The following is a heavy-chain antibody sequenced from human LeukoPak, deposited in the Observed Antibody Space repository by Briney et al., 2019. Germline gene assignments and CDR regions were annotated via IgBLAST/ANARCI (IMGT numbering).Heavy chain of an antibody. J-gene: IGHJ3*02. V-gene: IGHV1-69-2*01. Sequence: ASVKVSCKVSGYTFTDYYMHWVQQAPGKGLEWMELVDPEDGETIYAEKFQGRVTITADTSTDTAYMELSSLRSEDTAVYYCATRGGPGSFDIWGQGTMVTVSS. CDR2: VDPEDGET. CDR1: GYTFTDYY. CDR3: ATRGGPGSFDI. D-gene: IGHD3-10*01.